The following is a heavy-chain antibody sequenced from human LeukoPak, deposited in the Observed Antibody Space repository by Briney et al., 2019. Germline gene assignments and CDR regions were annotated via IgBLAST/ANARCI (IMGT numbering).Heavy chain of an antibody. J-gene: IGHJ6*02. CDR3: ARDRREWTTGRYYYYYGMDV. CDR1: GGSFSGYY. V-gene: IGHV4-31*11. D-gene: IGHD4-17*01. CDR2: IYYSGST. Sequence: SETLSLTCAVYGGSFSGYYWSWIRQHPGKGLEWIGYIYYSGSTYYNPSLKSRVTISVDTSKNQFSLKLSSVTAADTAVYYCARDRREWTTGRYYYYYGMDVWGQGTTVTVSS.